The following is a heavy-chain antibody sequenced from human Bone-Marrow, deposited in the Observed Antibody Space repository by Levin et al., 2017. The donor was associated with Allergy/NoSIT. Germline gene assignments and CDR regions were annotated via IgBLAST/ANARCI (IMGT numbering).Heavy chain of an antibody. Sequence: ASVKVSCKASGYTLTSHGMNWVRQAPGQGLEWMGWINTNTGNPTYAQGFTERMFFFLDTSVNTAYLEISNLKPDDTAVYYCARVGCSTISCYGDKIDYWGQGSLVTVSS. D-gene: IGHD2-2*01. CDR2: INTNTGNP. CDR1: GYTLTSHG. CDR3: ARVGCSTISCYGDKIDY. J-gene: IGHJ4*02. V-gene: IGHV7-4-1*02.